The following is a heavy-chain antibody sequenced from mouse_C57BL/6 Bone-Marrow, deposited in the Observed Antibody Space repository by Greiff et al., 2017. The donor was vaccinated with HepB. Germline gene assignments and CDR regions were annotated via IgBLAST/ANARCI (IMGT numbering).Heavy chain of an antibody. V-gene: IGHV1-42*01. Sequence: EVKLVESGPELVKPGASVKISCKASGYSFTGYYMHWVKQSPENSLEWIGEINPDTGRTTYNQKSKDKATLTVDKSSSIVYLQLKSLTSEESPVYYCTRGTTVFDYWGQGTTLTVSS. CDR1: GYSFTGYY. J-gene: IGHJ2*01. CDR2: INPDTGRT. CDR3: TRGTTVFDY. D-gene: IGHD1-1*01.